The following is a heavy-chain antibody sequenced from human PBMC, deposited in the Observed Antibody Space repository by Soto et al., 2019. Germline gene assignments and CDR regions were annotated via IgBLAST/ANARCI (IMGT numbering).Heavy chain of an antibody. D-gene: IGHD1-26*01. V-gene: IGHV1-3*01. J-gene: IGHJ3*02. Sequence: VASVKVSCQASGYTFTSYAMHWVRQAPGQRLEWMGWINAGNGNTKYSQKFQGRVTITRDTSASTAYMELSSLRSEDTAVYYCARSVGATRAFDIWGQGTMVTVSS. CDR3: ARSVGATRAFDI. CDR2: INAGNGNT. CDR1: GYTFTSYA.